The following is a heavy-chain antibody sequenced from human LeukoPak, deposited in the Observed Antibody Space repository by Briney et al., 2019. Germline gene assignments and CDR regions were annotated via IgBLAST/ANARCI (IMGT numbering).Heavy chain of an antibody. J-gene: IGHJ4*02. V-gene: IGHV5-51*01. CDR3: ARLPTLVELRGVSCYFDY. CDR1: GYSFTSYW. CDR2: IYPGDSDT. Sequence: GESLKISCKGSGYSFTSYWIGWVRQMPGKGLEWMGIIYPGDSDTRYSPSFQGQVTISADKSISTAYLQWSSLKASDTAMYYCARLPTLVELRGVSCYFDYWGQGTLVTVSS. D-gene: IGHD1-7*01.